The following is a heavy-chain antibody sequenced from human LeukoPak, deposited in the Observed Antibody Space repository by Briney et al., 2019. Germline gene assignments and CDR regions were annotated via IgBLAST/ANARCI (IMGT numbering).Heavy chain of an antibody. D-gene: IGHD6-6*01. J-gene: IGHJ4*02. V-gene: IGHV4-34*01. CDR2: INHSGST. CDR1: GGSFSGYY. CDR3: ARGLSRVAARRANSPFDY. Sequence: SETLSLTCAVYGGSFSGYYWSWIRQPPGKGLEWIGEINHSGSTNYNPSLKSRVTISVDTSKNQFSLKLSSVTAADTAVYYCARGLSRVAARRANSPFDYWGQGTLVTVSS.